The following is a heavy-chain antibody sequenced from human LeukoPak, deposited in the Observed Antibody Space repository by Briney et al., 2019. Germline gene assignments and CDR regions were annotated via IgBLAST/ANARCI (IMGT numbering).Heavy chain of an antibody. CDR3: AREARGDWPHFDY. CDR2: IIPIFGIA. Sequence: SVKVSCKASGGTFSSYAISWVRQAPGQGLEWMGRIIPIFGIANYAQKFQGRVTITADKSTSTAYMELSSLRSEDTAVYYCAREARGDWPHFDYWGQGTLVTVSS. D-gene: IGHD2-21*02. J-gene: IGHJ4*02. V-gene: IGHV1-69*04. CDR1: GGTFSSYA.